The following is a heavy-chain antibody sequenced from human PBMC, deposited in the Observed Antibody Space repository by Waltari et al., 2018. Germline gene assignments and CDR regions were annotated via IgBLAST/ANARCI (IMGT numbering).Heavy chain of an antibody. CDR1: GGSISSYY. CDR2: IYTSGST. V-gene: IGHV4-4*07. Sequence: QVQLQESGPGLVKPSETLSLTCTVSGGSISSYYWSWIRQPAGKGLEWIGRIYTSGSTNYNPSPKSRGNMSVETSKNQCAWKLSAVTAADTAVYYCAREAPPDWFDPWGQGTRVTVSS. CDR3: AREAPPDWFDP. J-gene: IGHJ5*02.